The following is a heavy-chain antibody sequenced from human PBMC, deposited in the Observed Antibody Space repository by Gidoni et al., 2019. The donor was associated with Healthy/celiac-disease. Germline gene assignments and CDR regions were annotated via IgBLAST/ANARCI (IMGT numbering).Heavy chain of an antibody. CDR3: AREHYYDSSGYFDY. J-gene: IGHJ4*02. CDR2: IYYSGST. D-gene: IGHD3-22*01. CDR1: GGSVSSGRYY. V-gene: IGHV4-61*01. Sequence: QVQLQESGPGLVKPSETLSLTCTVSGGSVSSGRYYWSWIRQPPGKGLEWIGYIYYSGSTNYNPSLKSRVTISVDTSKNQFSLKLSSVTAADTAVYYCAREHYYDSSGYFDYWGQGTLVTVSS.